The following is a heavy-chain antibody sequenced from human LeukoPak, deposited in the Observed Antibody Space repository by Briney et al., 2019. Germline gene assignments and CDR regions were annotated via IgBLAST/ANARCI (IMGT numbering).Heavy chain of an antibody. CDR1: GFTFSSYS. Sequence: GGSLRLSCAASGFTFSSYSMNWVRQAPGKGLEWVSSISSSSSYIYYADSVKGRFTISRDNAKNSLYLQMYSLRAEDTAVYYCASEAYCSSTSCAPYFDYWGQGTLVTVSS. CDR3: ASEAYCSSTSCAPYFDY. V-gene: IGHV3-21*01. J-gene: IGHJ4*02. CDR2: ISSSSSYI. D-gene: IGHD2-2*01.